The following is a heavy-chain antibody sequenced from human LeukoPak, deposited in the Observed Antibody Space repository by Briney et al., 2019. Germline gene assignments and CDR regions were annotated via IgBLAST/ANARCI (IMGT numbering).Heavy chain of an antibody. CDR1: GGSISSGGYY. V-gene: IGHV4-30-2*01. J-gene: IGHJ5*02. CDR2: IYHSGST. CDR3: ARAGRANWFDP. Sequence: PSETLSLTCTVSGGSISSGGYYWSWVRQPPGKGLEWIGYIYHSGSTYYNPSLKSRVTILVDRSKNQFSLKLSSVTAADTAVYYCARAGRANWFDPWGQGTLVTVSS. D-gene: IGHD2-15*01.